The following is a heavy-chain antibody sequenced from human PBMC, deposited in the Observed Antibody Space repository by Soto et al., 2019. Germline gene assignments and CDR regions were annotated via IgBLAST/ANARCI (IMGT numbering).Heavy chain of an antibody. CDR2: IYNSGTT. J-gene: IGHJ3*02. CDR1: GDSITSNH. V-gene: IGHV4-59*01. CDR3: ARDHKEAFDI. Sequence: SETLSLTCAVSGDSITSNHWNWIRQPPGRGLEWIGYIYNSGTTKYNPSLKSRVIISVDTSKSLFSLKLNSVTAADTAVYYCARDHKEAFDIWGQGTLVTVSS.